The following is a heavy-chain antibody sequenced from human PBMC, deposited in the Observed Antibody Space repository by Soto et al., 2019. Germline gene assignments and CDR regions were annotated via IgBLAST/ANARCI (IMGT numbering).Heavy chain of an antibody. J-gene: IGHJ4*02. V-gene: IGHV4-4*02. D-gene: IGHD6-13*01. CDR2: IYYSGSI. CDR1: GGSISSSNW. CDR3: ARAAMGASSWPFDY. Sequence: QVQLQESGPGLVKPSGTLSLTCAVSGGSISSSNWWSWVRQPPGKGLEWIGEIYYSGSINYNPSLNSRVTRSVDKSKNQSPLKLTSVTAADTAVYYCARAAMGASSWPFDYWGQGTLVTVSS.